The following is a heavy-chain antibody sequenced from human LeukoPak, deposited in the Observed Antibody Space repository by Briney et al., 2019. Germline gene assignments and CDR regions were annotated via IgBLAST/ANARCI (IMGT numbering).Heavy chain of an antibody. CDR3: ARHVVWFGEPYDAFDI. V-gene: IGHV4-59*08. D-gene: IGHD3-10*01. CDR2: IYYSGST. CDR1: GGSISSYY. J-gene: IGHJ3*02. Sequence: SETLSLTCTVSGGSISSYYWSWIRQPPGKGLEWIGYIYYSGSTNYNPSLKSRVTISVDTSKNQFSLKLSSVTAADTAVYYCARHVVWFGEPYDAFDIWGQGTMVTVSS.